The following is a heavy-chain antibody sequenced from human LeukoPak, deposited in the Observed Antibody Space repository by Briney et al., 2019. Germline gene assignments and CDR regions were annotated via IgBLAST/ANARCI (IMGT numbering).Heavy chain of an antibody. CDR1: GYTFPYY. D-gene: IGHD3-3*01. CDR3: AREETIFGVVISYFDY. V-gene: IGHV7-4-1*02. J-gene: IGHJ4*02. Sequence: GASVKVSCKPCGYTFPYYIHWVRQAPGQGLEWMGWINTNTGNPTYAQGFAGRFVFSLDTSVSTAYLQISSLKAEDTAVYYCAREETIFGVVISYFDYWGQGTLVTVSS. CDR2: INTNTGNP.